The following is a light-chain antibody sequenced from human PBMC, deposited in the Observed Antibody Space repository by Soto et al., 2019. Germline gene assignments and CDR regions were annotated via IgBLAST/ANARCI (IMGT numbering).Light chain of an antibody. CDR1: ESITTY. CDR2: ASS. J-gene: IGKJ2*01. V-gene: IGKV1-39*01. CDR3: QQSFNTPYT. Sequence: DIQMTQSPSSLSASVGDRVTITCRASESITTYLKWYQQKPGQAPELLIYASSSLRSGVPSRFSGSGYGTDFTFTNSSLQPEDFATYYCQQSFNTPYTFGRGTKLEI.